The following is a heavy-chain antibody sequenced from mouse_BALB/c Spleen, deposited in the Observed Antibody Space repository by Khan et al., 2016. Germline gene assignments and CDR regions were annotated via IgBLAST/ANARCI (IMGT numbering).Heavy chain of an antibody. D-gene: IGHD2-12*01. Sequence: EVQLQESGPGLVKPSQSLSLTCSVTGYSITSGYYWNWIRQFPGNKLEWMGYITYDGINNYNPSLKNRISISRDTSKNQFFLKLNSVTTENTDTYYCASEMKIRYDAIDYWGQGTSVTVSS. CDR1: GYSITSGYY. J-gene: IGHJ4*01. CDR3: ASEMKIRYDAIDY. V-gene: IGHV3-6*02. CDR2: ITYDGIN.